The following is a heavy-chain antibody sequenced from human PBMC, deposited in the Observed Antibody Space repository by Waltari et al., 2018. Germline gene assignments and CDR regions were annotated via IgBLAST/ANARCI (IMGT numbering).Heavy chain of an antibody. V-gene: IGHV4-61*02. Sequence: QVQLQESAPGLVKPSESVSLTCTVSGDSFNSGNYFWSWIRLPAGKGLEWIGRIEARGNTNYSPSLRSRVTIAVDTSQNQFSLQLRSVTAADTAVYYCAKGAGPPWFDPWGQGVMVTVSS. CDR1: GDSFNSGNYF. J-gene: IGHJ5*02. CDR3: AKGAGPPWFDP. CDR2: IEARGNT.